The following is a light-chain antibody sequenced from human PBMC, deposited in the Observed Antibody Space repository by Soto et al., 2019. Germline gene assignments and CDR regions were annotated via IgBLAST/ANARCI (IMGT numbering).Light chain of an antibody. CDR1: QSISNS. CDR2: AAS. V-gene: IGKV1-39*01. CDR3: QQNYISPPWT. J-gene: IGKJ1*01. Sequence: DIPMTQSPSSLSASVGDRVTITCRASQSISNSLNWYQQKPGKAPKLLIYAASSLQGGVPSRFSGRGSGTDFTLTISSLQPEDFATYYCQQNYISPPWTCGQGTKVEIK.